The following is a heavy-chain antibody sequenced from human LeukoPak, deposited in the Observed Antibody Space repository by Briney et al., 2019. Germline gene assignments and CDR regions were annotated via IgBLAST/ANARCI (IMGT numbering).Heavy chain of an antibody. CDR2: MNPNSGNT. J-gene: IGHJ6*03. CDR1: GYTFTSYD. CDR3: AGSAEGYDILTGYSHYYYYMDV. Sequence: ASVKVSCKASGYTFTSYDINWVRQATGQGLEWMGWMNPNSGNTGYAQKFQGRVTMTRNTSIGTAYMQLSSLRSEDTAVYYCAGSAEGYDILTGYSHYYYYMDVRGKGTTVTVSS. V-gene: IGHV1-8*01. D-gene: IGHD3-9*01.